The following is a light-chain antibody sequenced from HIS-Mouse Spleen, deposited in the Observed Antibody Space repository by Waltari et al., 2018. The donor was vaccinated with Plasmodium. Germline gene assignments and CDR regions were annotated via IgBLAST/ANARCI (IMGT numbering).Light chain of an antibody. V-gene: IGLV1-47*01. CDR3: AAWDDSLSGRV. J-gene: IGLJ3*02. CDR2: RNN. CDR1: SSNIGSNY. Sequence: QSVLTQPPSASGTPGQRVTISCSGSSSNIGSNYVYWYQQPPGTAPKLLIYRNNERASGVPDRMSGSKSGTSASLAISGLRAEDEADYYCAAWDDSLSGRVCGGGTKLTVL.